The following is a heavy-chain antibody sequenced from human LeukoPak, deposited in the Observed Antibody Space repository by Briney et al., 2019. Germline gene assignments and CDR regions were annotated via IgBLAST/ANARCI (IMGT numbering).Heavy chain of an antibody. V-gene: IGHV1-2*02. CDR2: ITPNSGGT. Sequence: GASVKVSCKASGYTFTGYYMHWVRQAPGQGLEWMGWITPNSGGTNYAQKFQGRVTMTRDTSISTAYMELSRLRSDDTAVYYCARDHIAVAGTEGYWGQGTLVTVSS. CDR1: GYTFTGYY. J-gene: IGHJ4*02. D-gene: IGHD6-19*01. CDR3: ARDHIAVAGTEGY.